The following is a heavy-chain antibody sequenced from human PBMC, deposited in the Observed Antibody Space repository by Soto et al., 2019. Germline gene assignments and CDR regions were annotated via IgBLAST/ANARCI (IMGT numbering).Heavy chain of an antibody. D-gene: IGHD6-6*01. V-gene: IGHV4-34*01. CDR1: GGSFSGYY. CDR2: INHSGST. CDR3: ARGPGSIAARRVFDY. Sequence: SETLSLTCAVYGGSFSGYYWSWIRQPPGKGLEWIGEINHSGSTNYNPSLKSRVTISVDTSKNQFSLKLSSVTAADTAVYYCARGPGSIAARRVFDYWGQGTLVTVSS. J-gene: IGHJ4*02.